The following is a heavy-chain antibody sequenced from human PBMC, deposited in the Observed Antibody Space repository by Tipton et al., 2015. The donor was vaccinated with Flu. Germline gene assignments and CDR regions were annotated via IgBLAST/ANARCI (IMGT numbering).Heavy chain of an antibody. CDR1: EFTFSSYW. Sequence: SLRLSCAASEFTFSSYWMSWVRQAPGKGLEWVANIKQDGSEKYYVDSVKGRFTISRDNSRDTVYLQMNSLRAEDTAVYYCVRVRPAAQAYGMDVWGQGTTVTVSS. D-gene: IGHD6-25*01. J-gene: IGHJ6*02. V-gene: IGHV3-7*03. CDR3: VRVRPAAQAYGMDV. CDR2: IKQDGSEK.